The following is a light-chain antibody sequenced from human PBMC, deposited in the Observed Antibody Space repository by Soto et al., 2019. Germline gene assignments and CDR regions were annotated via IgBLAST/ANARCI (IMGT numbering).Light chain of an antibody. CDR2: WAS. CDR3: QQYYSTPQT. V-gene: IGKV4-1*01. Sequence: DIVMTQSPDSLAVSLGERATIKCKSSQSVLYSSNNKNYLAWYQQKPGQPPQLLIYWASTRGSGVPDRFSGSGSGTDFTLTSSSLQAEDVAVYYCQQYYSTPQTFGQGPKVEIK. CDR1: QSVLYSSNNKNY. J-gene: IGKJ1*01.